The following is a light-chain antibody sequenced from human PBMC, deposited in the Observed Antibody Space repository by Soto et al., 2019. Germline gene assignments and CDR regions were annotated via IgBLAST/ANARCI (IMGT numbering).Light chain of an antibody. CDR2: GAS. CDR3: QQYGSSPTWT. V-gene: IGKV3-20*01. Sequence: EIVLTQSPGTLSLSPGERATLPCRASQSVSTDLAWYQQKPGQPPRLLIYGASSRATGIPDRFSGSGSGTDFTLTISRLEPEDFAVYYCQQYGSSPTWTFGQGTKVDIK. J-gene: IGKJ1*01. CDR1: QSVSTD.